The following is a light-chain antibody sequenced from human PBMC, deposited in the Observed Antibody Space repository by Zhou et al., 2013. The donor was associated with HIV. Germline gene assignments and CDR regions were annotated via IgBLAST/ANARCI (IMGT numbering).Light chain of an antibody. Sequence: DIQMTQSPSTLSASMGDTVTITCRASQSISNWLAWYQQKPGEAPKLLISKASTLESGVPSRFSGSGSGTEFTLTINSLQPEDVAIYYCQQYGELPITFGQGTRLEIK. V-gene: IGKV1-5*03. CDR2: KAS. CDR3: QQYGELPIT. J-gene: IGKJ5*01. CDR1: QSISNW.